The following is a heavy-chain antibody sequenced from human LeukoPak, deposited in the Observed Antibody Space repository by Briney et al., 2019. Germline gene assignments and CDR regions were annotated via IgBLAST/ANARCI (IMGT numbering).Heavy chain of an antibody. CDR1: GFTFSSYA. V-gene: IGHV3-23*01. Sequence: GGSLRLSCAASGFTFSSYAMSWVRQAPGKGLEWVSAISGSGGSTYYADSVKGRFTISRDNAKNSLYLQMNSLRAEDTAVYYCAELVITMIGGVWGKGTTVTISS. CDR2: ISGSGGST. J-gene: IGHJ6*04. D-gene: IGHD3-10*02. CDR3: AELVITMIGGV.